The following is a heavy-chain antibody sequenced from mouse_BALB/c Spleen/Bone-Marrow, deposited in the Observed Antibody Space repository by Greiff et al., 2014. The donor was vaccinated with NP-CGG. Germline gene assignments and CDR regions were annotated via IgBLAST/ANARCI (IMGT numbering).Heavy chain of an antibody. CDR2: INPRTGFT. CDR1: GYTLSTYW. V-gene: IGHV1-7*01. CDR3: ARLAYYGDYTAWFAY. Sequence: QVQLQQSGAELAKPGASVKMSCKASGYTLSTYWMHWVKQRPGQGLEWIGYINPRTGFTEYSPKFRDKATFTVDNPSSTAYMRLSSLTSEDSAVYYCARLAYYGDYTAWFAYWGQGTLVTVSA. D-gene: IGHD2-13*01. J-gene: IGHJ3*01.